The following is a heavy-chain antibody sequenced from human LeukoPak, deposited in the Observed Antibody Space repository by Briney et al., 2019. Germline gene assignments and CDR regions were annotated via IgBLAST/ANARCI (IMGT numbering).Heavy chain of an antibody. CDR2: INHSGST. V-gene: IGHV4-34*01. Sequence: SETLSLTCAVYGGSFSGYYWSWIRQPPGKGLEWIGEINHSGSTNYNPSLKIRVTISVDTSKNQFSLKLSSVTAADTAVYYCARRPKANSRITMVRGVRRGAFDIWGQGTMVTVSS. J-gene: IGHJ3*02. CDR1: GGSFSGYY. CDR3: ARRPKANSRITMVRGVRRGAFDI. D-gene: IGHD3-10*01.